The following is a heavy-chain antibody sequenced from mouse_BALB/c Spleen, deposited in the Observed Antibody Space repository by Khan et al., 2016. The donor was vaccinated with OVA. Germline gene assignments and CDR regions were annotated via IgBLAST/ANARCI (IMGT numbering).Heavy chain of an antibody. D-gene: IGHD2-2*01. CDR2: IDPSDSET. Sequence: QVQLQQPGAELVRPGASVKLSCKASGYTFTSYWMNWVKQRPGHGLEWIGRIDPSDSETHYNQMFKDKATLTVDKSSSTAYMQLSRLTSEDSAVYYGTRREKYGYDPSWFAYWGQGTLVTVSA. V-gene: IGHV1-61*01. CDR1: GYTFTSYW. J-gene: IGHJ3*01. CDR3: TRREKYGYDPSWFAY.